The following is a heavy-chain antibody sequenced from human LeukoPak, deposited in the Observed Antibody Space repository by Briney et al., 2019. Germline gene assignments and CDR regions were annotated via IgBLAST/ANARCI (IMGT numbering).Heavy chain of an antibody. CDR1: GLTFSSHW. V-gene: IGHV3-33*08. CDR2: IWYDGSNK. D-gene: IGHD2/OR15-2a*01. CDR3: ARGRASQNIVRRGAFDI. J-gene: IGHJ3*02. Sequence: GGSLRLSCAASGLTFSSHWMHWVRQAPGKGLEWVAVIWYDGSNKYYADSVKGRFTISRDNSKNTLYLQMNSLRAEDTAVYYCARGRASQNIVRRGAFDIWGQGTMVTVSS.